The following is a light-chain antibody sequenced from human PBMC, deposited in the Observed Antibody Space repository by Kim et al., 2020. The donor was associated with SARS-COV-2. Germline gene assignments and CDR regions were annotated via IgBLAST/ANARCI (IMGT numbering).Light chain of an antibody. CDR3: QAWDGSTAWV. V-gene: IGLV3-1*01. CDR1: NLGDKY. J-gene: IGLJ3*02. Sequence: SPLHTAGITSCSDNLGDKYAGWYQQKPGQYPELVVYQDSKRPSGLPGRFSGSNSGKTATLTISGTQAIDEAAYYCQAWDGSTAWVFGGGTQLTVL. CDR2: QDS.